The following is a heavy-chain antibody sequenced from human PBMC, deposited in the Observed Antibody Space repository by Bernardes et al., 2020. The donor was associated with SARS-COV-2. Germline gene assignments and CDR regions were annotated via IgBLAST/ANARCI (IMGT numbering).Heavy chain of an antibody. CDR2: FVPEDGET. D-gene: IGHD3-3*01. CDR3: ATSRGEWQYIGSFAI. CDR1: GSTLYELS. V-gene: IGHV1-24*01. J-gene: IGHJ3*02. Sequence: ASVKVSCKVSGSTLYELSIHWVRQAPGKGLEWMGGFVPEDGETIYSQNFQGRVLMVEDTSTHTAYMELSSLRSDDTAVYYCATSRGEWQYIGSFAIWGQGTAVTVSS.